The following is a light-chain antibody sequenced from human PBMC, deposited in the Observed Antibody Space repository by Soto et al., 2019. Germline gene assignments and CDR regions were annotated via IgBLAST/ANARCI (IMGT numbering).Light chain of an antibody. CDR2: TNS. CDR1: TSNIGANS. V-gene: IGLV1-44*01. CDR3: EAWDDSLNGHAV. J-gene: IGLJ7*01. Sequence: QSVLTQPPSASGTPGQRVTISCSGSTSNIGANSANWYQQLPGMAPKLLIHTNSQRPSGVPDRFSGSKSGTSASLTISGLQSEDEADYYCEAWDDSLNGHAVFGGGTKVTVL.